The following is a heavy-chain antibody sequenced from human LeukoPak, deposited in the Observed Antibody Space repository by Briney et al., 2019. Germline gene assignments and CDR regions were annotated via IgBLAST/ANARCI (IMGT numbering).Heavy chain of an antibody. CDR3: ARHSPANYYGSGSYYTGFDY. J-gene: IGHJ4*02. Sequence: SETLSLTCTVSGGSISSYYWSWIRQPPGKGLEWIGYIYYSGSTNYNPSLKSRVTISVDASKNQFSLKLISVTAADTAVYYCARHSPANYYGSGSYYTGFDYWGQGTLVTVSS. D-gene: IGHD3-10*01. CDR1: GGSISSYY. V-gene: IGHV4-59*08. CDR2: IYYSGST.